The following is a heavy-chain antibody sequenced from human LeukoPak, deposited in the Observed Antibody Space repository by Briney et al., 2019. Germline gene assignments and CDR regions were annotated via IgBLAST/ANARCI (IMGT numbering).Heavy chain of an antibody. CDR2: IYYGGST. Sequence: SETLSLTCTVSGGSISSYYWSWIRQPPGKGLEWIGYIYYGGSTSYNPSLKSRVTLLVDTSKNQFSLKLSSVTAADTAVYYCARVHDSSGYSFDYWGQGALVTVSS. CDR3: ARVHDSSGYSFDY. D-gene: IGHD3-22*01. J-gene: IGHJ4*02. CDR1: GGSISSYY. V-gene: IGHV4-59*01.